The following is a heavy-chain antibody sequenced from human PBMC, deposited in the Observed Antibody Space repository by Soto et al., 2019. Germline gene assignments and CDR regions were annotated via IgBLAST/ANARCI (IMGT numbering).Heavy chain of an antibody. CDR1: GFTFSSYA. CDR2: ISGSGGST. Sequence: PGGSLRLSCXASGFTFSSYAMSWVRQAPGKGLEWVSAISGSGGSTYYADSVKGRFTISRDNSKNTLYLQMNSLRAEDTAVYYCAKDGDRSLGMDVWGQGTTVTVSS. D-gene: IGHD3-10*01. V-gene: IGHV3-23*01. CDR3: AKDGDRSLGMDV. J-gene: IGHJ6*02.